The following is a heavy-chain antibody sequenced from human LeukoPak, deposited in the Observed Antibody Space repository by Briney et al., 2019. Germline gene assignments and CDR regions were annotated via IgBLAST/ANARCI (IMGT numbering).Heavy chain of an antibody. V-gene: IGHV3-74*01. D-gene: IGHD5-18*01. CDR3: AKVTGYSYGLGDAFDI. J-gene: IGHJ3*02. Sequence: GGSLRLSCEASGFTFRDYWMHWVRQAPGKGLVWVSRINGDESSRAYADSVKGRFTISRDNSKNTLYLQMNSLRAEDTAVYYCAKVTGYSYGLGDAFDIWGQGTMVTVSS. CDR1: GFTFRDYW. CDR2: INGDESSR.